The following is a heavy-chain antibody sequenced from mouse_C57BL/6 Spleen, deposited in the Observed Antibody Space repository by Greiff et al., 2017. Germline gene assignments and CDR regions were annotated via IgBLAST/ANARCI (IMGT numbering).Heavy chain of an antibody. CDR2: INPNNGGT. J-gene: IGHJ4*01. V-gene: IGHV1-18*01. CDR3: ARRPQGEDYAMDY. CDR1: GYTFTDYT. Sequence: EVQLQQSGPELVKPGASVKIPCKASGYTFTDYTMDWVKQSHGKSLEWIGDINPNNGGTIYNQKFKGKATLTVDKSSSTAYMELRSLTSEDTAVYYCARRPQGEDYAMDYWGQGTSVTVSS.